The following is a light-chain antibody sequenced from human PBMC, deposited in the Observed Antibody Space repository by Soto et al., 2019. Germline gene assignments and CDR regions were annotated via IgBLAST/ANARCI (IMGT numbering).Light chain of an antibody. J-gene: IGKJ1*01. CDR1: QSVSSN. Sequence: EIVMTQSPATLSVSPGERATLSCRASQSVSSNLAWYQQKSGQAPRLLIYGASTRATGIPARFSGSGSGTEFTLTISSLQSEDFAVYYCQQYNNWPPRTFGQGTKV. CDR2: GAS. V-gene: IGKV3-15*01. CDR3: QQYNNWPPRT.